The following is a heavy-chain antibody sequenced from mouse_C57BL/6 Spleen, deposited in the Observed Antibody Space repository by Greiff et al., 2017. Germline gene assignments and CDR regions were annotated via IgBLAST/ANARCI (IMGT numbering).Heavy chain of an antibody. CDR1: GYTFTSYW. V-gene: IGHV1-52*01. J-gene: IGHJ2*01. D-gene: IGHD2-4*01. CDR3: ARGEDYDGNYFDY. Sequence: QVQLQQPGAELVRPGSSVKLSCKASGYTFTSYWMHWVKQRPIQGLEWIGNIDPSDSETHYNQKFKDKATLTVDKSSSTAYMQLSSLTSEASAVYYCARGEDYDGNYFDYWGQGTTLTVSS. CDR2: IDPSDSET.